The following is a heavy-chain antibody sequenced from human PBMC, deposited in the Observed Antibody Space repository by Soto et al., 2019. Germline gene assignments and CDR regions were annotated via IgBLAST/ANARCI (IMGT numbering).Heavy chain of an antibody. CDR2: FIPFFATP. V-gene: IGHV1-69*01. D-gene: IGHD2-15*01. CDR1: GGTFSSYS. J-gene: IGHJ4*02. Sequence: QVQLVQSGAEVKKPGSSVKVSCKASGGTFSSYSISWVRQAPGQGLEWMGGFIPFFATPTYAQKFQGRVTFTADESTSTAYMELSSLRLEDTAVYYCARVPDGGSAAMVAGDYWGQGTLVTVSS. CDR3: ARVPDGGSAAMVAGDY.